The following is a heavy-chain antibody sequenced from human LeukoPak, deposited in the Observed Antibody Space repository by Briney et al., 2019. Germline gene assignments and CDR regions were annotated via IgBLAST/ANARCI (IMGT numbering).Heavy chain of an antibody. CDR3: ARGRVTQKLVSYYYYMDV. CDR1: GGTFSSYA. V-gene: IGHV1-69*05. Sequence: SVKVSCKASGGTFSSYAISWVRQAPGQGLEWMGGIIPIFGTANYAQKFQGRVTITTDESKSTAYMELSSLRSEGTAVYYCARGRVTQKLVSYYYYMDVWGKGTTVTVSS. D-gene: IGHD2-21*02. CDR2: IIPIFGTA. J-gene: IGHJ6*03.